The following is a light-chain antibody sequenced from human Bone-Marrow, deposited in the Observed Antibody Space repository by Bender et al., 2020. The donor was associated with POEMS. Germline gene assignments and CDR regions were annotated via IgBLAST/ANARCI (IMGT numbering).Light chain of an antibody. CDR2: EVS. Sequence: QSGLTQPASVSGSPGQSITLSCTGTRSDVGGYNYVSWYQQYPGKAPKLIIFEVSNRPSGVSDRFSGSKSGNTAALTISGLQAEDEADYYCFSYTRSSFLWVFGGGTKLTVL. CDR3: FSYTRSSFLWV. V-gene: IGLV2-14*01. J-gene: IGLJ3*02. CDR1: RSDVGGYNY.